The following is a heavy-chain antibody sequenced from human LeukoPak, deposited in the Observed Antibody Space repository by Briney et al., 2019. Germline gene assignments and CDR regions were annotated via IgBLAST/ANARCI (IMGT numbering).Heavy chain of an antibody. J-gene: IGHJ4*02. Sequence: ASVKVSCKASGYTSTGYYMHWVRQAPGQGLEWMGWINPNSGGTNYAQKFQGWVTMTRDTSISTAYMELSRLRSDDTAVYYCARGDRIAVAGTPLPFDYWGQGTLVTVSS. V-gene: IGHV1-2*04. CDR1: GYTSTGYY. D-gene: IGHD6-19*01. CDR2: INPNSGGT. CDR3: ARGDRIAVAGTPLPFDY.